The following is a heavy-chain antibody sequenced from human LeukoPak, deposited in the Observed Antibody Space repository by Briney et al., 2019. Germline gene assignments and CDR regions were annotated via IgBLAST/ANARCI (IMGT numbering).Heavy chain of an antibody. CDR3: AKSRPFQH. CDR1: GVIFSEYA. Sequence: GGSLRLSCAASGVIFSEYAVSWVRQTPEKRLEWVSAISGSGGSTYYADSVKGRFTISRDNSKNTLYLQMNSLRAEDTAVYYCAKSRPFQHWGQGTLVTVSS. D-gene: IGHD5/OR15-5a*01. J-gene: IGHJ1*01. V-gene: IGHV3-23*01. CDR2: ISGSGGST.